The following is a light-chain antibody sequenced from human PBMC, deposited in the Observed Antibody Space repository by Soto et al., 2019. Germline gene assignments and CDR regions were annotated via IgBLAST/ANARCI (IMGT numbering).Light chain of an antibody. CDR2: QDN. Sequence: NFMLTRPHSMSESPGKTVTISCTRSSGSFASNYVQWYQQRPGSAPTTVIYQDNQRPSRVPDRFSGSIDSSSNSTSLTISGLRAEDEADYYCQSYDNTPGAVFGGGTQLTAL. J-gene: IGLJ7*02. V-gene: IGLV6-57*03. CDR3: QSYDNTPGAV. CDR1: SGSFASNY.